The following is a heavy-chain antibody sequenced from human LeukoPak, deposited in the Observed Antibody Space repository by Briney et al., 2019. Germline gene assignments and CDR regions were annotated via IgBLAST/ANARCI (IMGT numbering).Heavy chain of an antibody. CDR1: GFTFSSYS. V-gene: IGHV3-21*01. J-gene: IGHJ4*02. CDR3: ARGGRSSGYSLDY. Sequence: GGSLRLSCAASGFTFSSYSMNWVRQAPGKGLEWVSSISSSSSYIYYADSAKGRFTISRDNAKNSLYLQMNSLRAEDTAVYYCARGGRSSGYSLDYWGQGTLVTVSS. CDR2: ISSSSSYI. D-gene: IGHD3-22*01.